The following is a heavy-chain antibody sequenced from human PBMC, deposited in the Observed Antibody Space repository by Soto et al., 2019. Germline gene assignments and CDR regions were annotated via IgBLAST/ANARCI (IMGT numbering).Heavy chain of an antibody. J-gene: IGHJ6*03. D-gene: IGHD2-2*01. CDR3: ARGHFVVVPAATVYYYYYMDV. V-gene: IGHV1-8*01. CDR1: GYTFTSYD. CDR2: MNPNSGNT. Sequence: VSVKVSCKASGYTFTSYDINWVRQATGQGLEWMGWMNPNSGNTGYAQKFQGRVTMTRNTSISTAYMELSSLRSEDTAVYYCARGHFVVVPAATVYYYYYMDVWGKGTTVTVSS.